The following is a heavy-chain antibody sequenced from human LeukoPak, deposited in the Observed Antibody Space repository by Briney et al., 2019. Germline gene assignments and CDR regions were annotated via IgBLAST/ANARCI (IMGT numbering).Heavy chain of an antibody. D-gene: IGHD3-3*01. Sequence: SETLSLTCTVSGGSISSSSYSWGWIRQPPGKGLEWIGSIYYSGSTYYNPSLKSRVTISVDTSKNQFSLKLSSVTAADTAVYYCARHWGGLYDFWSGYYPDYRGQGTLVTVSS. V-gene: IGHV4-39*01. CDR1: GGSISSSSYS. J-gene: IGHJ4*02. CDR3: ARHWGGLYDFWSGYYPDY. CDR2: IYYSGST.